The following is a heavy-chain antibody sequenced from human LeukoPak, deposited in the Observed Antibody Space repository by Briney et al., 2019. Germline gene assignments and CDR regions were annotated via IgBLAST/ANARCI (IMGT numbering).Heavy chain of an antibody. J-gene: IGHJ4*02. CDR3: ARAGTTSAHFDY. V-gene: IGHV4-30-4*08. Sequence: PSQNLSLTCTVSGGSISSGDYFWTWIRQPPGKGLEWIGYIYYSGSTYYNPSLQSRVTMSVDTSKNQFSLKLSSVTAADTAVYYCARAGTTSAHFDYWGQGTLVTVSS. CDR1: GGSISSGDYF. CDR2: IYYSGST. D-gene: IGHD1-1*01.